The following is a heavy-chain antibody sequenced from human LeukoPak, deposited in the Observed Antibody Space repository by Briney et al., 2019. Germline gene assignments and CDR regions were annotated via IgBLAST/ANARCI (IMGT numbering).Heavy chain of an antibody. CDR3: ARWAGSAGYYYYYMDV. D-gene: IGHD1-14*01. CDR2: INPNSGGT. Sequence: ASVKVSCKASGYTFTGYYMHLVRQAPGQGLEWMGWINPNSGGTNDAQKFQGRVTMTRDTSISTAYMELSRLRSDDTAVYYCARWAGSAGYYYYYMDVWGKGTTVTVSS. CDR1: GYTFTGYY. V-gene: IGHV1-2*02. J-gene: IGHJ6*03.